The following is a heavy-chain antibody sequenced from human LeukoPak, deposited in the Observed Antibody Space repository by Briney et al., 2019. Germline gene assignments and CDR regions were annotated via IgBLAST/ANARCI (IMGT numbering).Heavy chain of an antibody. V-gene: IGHV6-1*01. D-gene: IGHD3-10*01. CDR3: ARSGSYVFDF. CDR1: GDSVSRNTAA. Sequence: SQTLSLTCAISGDSVSRNTAAWNWIRQSPSRGLEWLGRTYYRSQWYNDYAVSVKSRITVNPDTSQNHFTLHLNSVTPEDTAVYYCARSGSYVFDFWGQGTLVTVSS. J-gene: IGHJ4*02. CDR2: TYYRSQWYN.